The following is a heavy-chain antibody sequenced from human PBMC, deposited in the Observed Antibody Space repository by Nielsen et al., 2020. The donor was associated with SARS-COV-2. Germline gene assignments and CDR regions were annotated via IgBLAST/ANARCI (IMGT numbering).Heavy chain of an antibody. Sequence: RQAPGKGLEWIGYIYYRGSTHYNPSLKSRVTISVDTSKNQFSLKLSSVTAADTALYYCARERVGGITIFGVVTRYGMDVWGQGTTVTVSS. D-gene: IGHD3-3*01. V-gene: IGHV4-30-4*01. CDR3: ARERVGGITIFGVVTRYGMDV. CDR2: IYYRGST. J-gene: IGHJ6*02.